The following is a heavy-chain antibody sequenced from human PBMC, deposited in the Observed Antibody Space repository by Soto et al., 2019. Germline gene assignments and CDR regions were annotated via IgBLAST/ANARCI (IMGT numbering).Heavy chain of an antibody. CDR1: GYSISSCSY. V-gene: IGHV4-38-2*02. CDR2: IYHGGTT. D-gene: IGHD6-19*01. J-gene: IGHJ4*01. Sequence: SETLSLTCTVSGYSISSCSYWALIRHPPGKGPELIAIIYHGGTTYYNPSLKSRITISVDTSNNQFSLKLTSVTAADTAVYYCARVHVMVVAGSTFDYWGHGTLVTVSS. CDR3: ARVHVMVVAGSTFDY.